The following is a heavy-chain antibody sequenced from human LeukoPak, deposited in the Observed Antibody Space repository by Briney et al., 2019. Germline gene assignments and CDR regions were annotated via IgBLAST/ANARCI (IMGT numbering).Heavy chain of an antibody. Sequence: KPSETLSLTCTVSGYSISSGYYWGWIRQPPGKGLEWIGSIYHSGSTYYNPSLKSRVTISVDTSKNQFSLKLSSVTAADTAVYYCASLLRHGDYDAFDIWGQGTMVTVSS. CDR3: ASLLRHGDYDAFDI. CDR1: GYSISSGYY. V-gene: IGHV4-38-2*02. D-gene: IGHD4-17*01. CDR2: IYHSGST. J-gene: IGHJ3*02.